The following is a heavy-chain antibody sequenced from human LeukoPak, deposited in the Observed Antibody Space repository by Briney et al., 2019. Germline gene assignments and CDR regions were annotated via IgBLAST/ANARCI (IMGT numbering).Heavy chain of an antibody. V-gene: IGHV1-69*13. Sequence: ASVKVSCKASGGTFSSYAISWVRQAPGQGLEWMGGIIPIFGTANYAQKFQGRVTITADESTSTAYMELSSLRPEDTAVYYCARDVSGSGSKYYFDYWGQGTLVTVSS. CDR3: ARDVSGSGSKYYFDY. CDR2: IIPIFGTA. D-gene: IGHD3-10*01. J-gene: IGHJ4*02. CDR1: GGTFSSYA.